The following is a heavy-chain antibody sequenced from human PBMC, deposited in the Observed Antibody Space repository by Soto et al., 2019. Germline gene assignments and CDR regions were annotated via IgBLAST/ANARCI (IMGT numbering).Heavy chain of an antibody. CDR3: ALRTGNWNPLAD. Sequence: QVQLVQSGAEVEKPGSSVKVSCKVSGGTTSSYTIGWVRQAPGQGLQWMGNIVPMIGKVDYVQTFQDRVTLTADKSTRTAYMELSRLRSEDTAVYFCALRTGNWNPLADWGQGTLVTVSS. J-gene: IGHJ4*02. CDR2: IVPMIGKV. D-gene: IGHD1-1*01. CDR1: GGTTSSYT. V-gene: IGHV1-69*02.